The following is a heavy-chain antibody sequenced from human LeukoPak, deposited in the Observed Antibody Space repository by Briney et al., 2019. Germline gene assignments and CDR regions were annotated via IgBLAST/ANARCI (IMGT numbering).Heavy chain of an antibody. J-gene: IGHJ5*02. V-gene: IGHV3-30*01. CDR3: ARLGTYCSSTSCSSP. CDR1: GFTFSSYA. Sequence: GGSLRLSCAASGFTFSSYAMHWVRQAPGKGLEWVAVISYDGSNKYCADSVKGRFTISRDNSKNTLYLQMNSLRAEDTAVYYCARLGTYCSSTSCSSPWGQGTLVTVSS. CDR2: ISYDGSNK. D-gene: IGHD2-2*01.